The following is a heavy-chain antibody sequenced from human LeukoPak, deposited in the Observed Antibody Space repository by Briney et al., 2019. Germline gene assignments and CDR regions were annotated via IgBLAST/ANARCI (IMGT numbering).Heavy chain of an antibody. CDR3: AREILAPGKTHDY. CDR1: GFTVSGNH. V-gene: IGHV3-74*01. Sequence: GGSLRLSCAASGFTVSGNHMNWVRQVPGKGLVWVSRINDDGSATFYADSVKGRFTISRDNAKNTLFLQINSLRAEDTAVYYCAREILAPGKTHDYWGQGTLVTVSS. J-gene: IGHJ4*02. CDR2: INDDGSAT.